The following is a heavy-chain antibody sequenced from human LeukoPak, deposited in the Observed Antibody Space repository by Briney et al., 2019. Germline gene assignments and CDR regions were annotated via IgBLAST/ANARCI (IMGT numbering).Heavy chain of an antibody. D-gene: IGHD5-12*01. CDR2: ITDSGRTI. CDR1: GFTFSTYE. CDR3: AKDGAWLRFDD. Sequence: PGGSLRLSCAASGFTFSTYEMNWVRQAPGKGLEWVSYITDSGRTIYYADSVKGRFTISRDNAKNSLFLQMNSLRAEDTAVYYCAKDGAWLRFDDWGQGILVSVSS. J-gene: IGHJ4*02. V-gene: IGHV3-48*03.